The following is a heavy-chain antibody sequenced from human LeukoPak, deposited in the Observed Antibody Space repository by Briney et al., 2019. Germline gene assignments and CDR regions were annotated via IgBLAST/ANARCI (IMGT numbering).Heavy chain of an antibody. J-gene: IGHJ4*02. Sequence: SETLSLNCTVSGDSISSGSYYWGWIRQAPGKGLEWIGTIYYSGANFYNPSLKSRVTMSVDGPTNQFSLRMMSVTAADSGVYYCARHGPEGYSNYVDHWGQGTLVSVSS. CDR1: GDSISSGSYY. V-gene: IGHV4-39*01. CDR2: IYYSGAN. D-gene: IGHD4-11*01. CDR3: ARHGPEGYSNYVDH.